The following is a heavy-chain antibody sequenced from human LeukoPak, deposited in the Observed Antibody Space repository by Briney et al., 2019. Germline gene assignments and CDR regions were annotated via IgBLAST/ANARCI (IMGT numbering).Heavy chain of an antibody. J-gene: IGHJ4*02. V-gene: IGHV3-48*01. Sequence: GGSLRLSCAASGFTFSSYSMNWVRQAPGKGLEWVSYISSSSSTIYYADSVKGRFTISRDNAKNSLYLQMNSLRAEDTAVYYCARGLWFGDENPPYFDYWGQGTLVTVSS. CDR1: GFTFSSYS. CDR3: ARGLWFGDENPPYFDY. D-gene: IGHD3-10*01. CDR2: ISSSSSTI.